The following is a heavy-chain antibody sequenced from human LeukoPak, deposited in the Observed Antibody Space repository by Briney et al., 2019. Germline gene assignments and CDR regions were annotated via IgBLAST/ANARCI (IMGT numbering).Heavy chain of an antibody. D-gene: IGHD3-22*01. CDR2: IYYSGST. Sequence: SETLSLTRTVSGGSISSSSYYWGWIRQPPGKGLEWIGSIYYSGSTYYNPSLKSRVTISVDTSKNQFSLKLSSVTAADTAVYYCASEYYYDSSGYLGYWGQGTLVTVSS. J-gene: IGHJ4*02. V-gene: IGHV4-39*01. CDR1: GGSISSSSYY. CDR3: ASEYYYDSSGYLGY.